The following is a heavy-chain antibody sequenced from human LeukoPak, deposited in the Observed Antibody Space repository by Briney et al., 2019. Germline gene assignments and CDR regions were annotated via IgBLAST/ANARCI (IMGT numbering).Heavy chain of an antibody. CDR2: IQQDGSEK. CDR3: ARNPPRYFN. D-gene: IGHD1-26*01. J-gene: IGHJ4*02. V-gene: IGHV3-7*05. Sequence: PGGSLRLSCAASGFTFSRYWMIWVRQAPGKGLEWVANIQQDGSEKYYVDSVKGRFTISRENAKNSLYLQIKSLRAEDPSVYYCARNPPRYFNWGQGTLVTVSS. CDR1: GFTFSRYW.